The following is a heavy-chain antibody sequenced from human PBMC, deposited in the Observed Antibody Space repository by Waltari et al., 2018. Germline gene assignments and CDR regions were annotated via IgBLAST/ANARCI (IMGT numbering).Heavy chain of an antibody. J-gene: IGHJ4*02. V-gene: IGHV3-72*01. D-gene: IGHD3-10*01. CDR1: GFTFSDYY. Sequence: EVQLVESGGGLVQPGGSLRLSCAVSGFTFSDYYMDWVRQAPGKGLEWVGRSRNKANSYSTEYAASVKGRFTISRDDSENSLYLQMNSLKTEDTAVYFCARSGTAQSGTRGGFADYWGQGTLVTVSS. CDR3: ARSGTAQSGTRGGFADY. CDR2: SRNKANSYST.